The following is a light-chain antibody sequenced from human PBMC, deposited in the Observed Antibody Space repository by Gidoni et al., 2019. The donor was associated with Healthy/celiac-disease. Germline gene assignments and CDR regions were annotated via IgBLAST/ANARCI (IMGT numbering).Light chain of an antibody. Sequence: EIVLTQSPATLSLSPGERATLSCRASQSVNTYLVWYQQNPGQAPRLLIYDASKRATGIPARFSGGGSGTDFTLTISSLEPEDFAVYFCQQRNSWPRTFGQGTKLEIK. J-gene: IGKJ2*01. V-gene: IGKV3-11*01. CDR3: QQRNSWPRT. CDR2: DAS. CDR1: QSVNTY.